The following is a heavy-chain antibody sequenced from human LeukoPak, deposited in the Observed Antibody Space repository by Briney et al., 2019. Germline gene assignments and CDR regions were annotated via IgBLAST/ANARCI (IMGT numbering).Heavy chain of an antibody. D-gene: IGHD3-10*01. CDR2: ISYTTST. CDR1: GGSISNYY. V-gene: IGHV4-59*08. Sequence: SETPSLTCTVSGGSISNYYWSWIRQPPGKGLEWIGYISYTTSTNYNPSLKSRVTISVDMSKNQISLKLTSVTAADTAVFYCAASGGAGVSFDFWGQGTAVTVSS. J-gene: IGHJ4*02. CDR3: AASGGAGVSFDF.